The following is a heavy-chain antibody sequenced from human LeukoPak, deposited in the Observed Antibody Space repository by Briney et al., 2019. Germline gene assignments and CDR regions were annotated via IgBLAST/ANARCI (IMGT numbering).Heavy chain of an antibody. V-gene: IGHV1-18*01. CDR3: ARDGSGSYSFGAFDI. D-gene: IGHD1-26*01. CDR2: ISAYNGNT. Sequence: GASVKVSCKVSGYTFTSYGISWVRQAPGQGLEWMGWISAYNGNTNYAQKLQGRVTMTTDTSTSTAYMELRSLRSDDTAVYYCARDGSGSYSFGAFDIWGQGTMVTVSS. CDR1: GYTFTSYG. J-gene: IGHJ3*02.